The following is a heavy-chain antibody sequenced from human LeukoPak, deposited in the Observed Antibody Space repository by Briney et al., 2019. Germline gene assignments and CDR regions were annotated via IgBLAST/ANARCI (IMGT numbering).Heavy chain of an antibody. Sequence: GGSLRLSCAASGFTFRSYAMSWVRQAPGKGLEWVSNVTGGGGTTYYADSVKGRFTISRDNSKNTLHLQMNSLRAEDTAVYYCAKDMDVSIYGYNFDYWGQGTLVTVSS. CDR3: AKDMDVSIYGYNFDY. CDR1: GFTFRSYA. D-gene: IGHD5-24*01. V-gene: IGHV3-23*01. CDR2: VTGGGGTT. J-gene: IGHJ4*02.